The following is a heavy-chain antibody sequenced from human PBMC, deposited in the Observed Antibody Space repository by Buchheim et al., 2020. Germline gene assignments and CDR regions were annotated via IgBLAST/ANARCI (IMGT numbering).Heavy chain of an antibody. Sequence: QVQLVQSGAEVKKPGASVKVSCKASGYTFTGYYMHWVRQAPGQGLEWMGWINPNSGGTNYAQQFQGRVTMTRDTSISPAYMELSRLRSDDTAVYYCARDQFPSLVATIPYGMDVWGQGTT. CDR1: GYTFTGYY. V-gene: IGHV1-2*02. CDR2: INPNSGGT. CDR3: ARDQFPSLVATIPYGMDV. D-gene: IGHD5-12*01. J-gene: IGHJ6*02.